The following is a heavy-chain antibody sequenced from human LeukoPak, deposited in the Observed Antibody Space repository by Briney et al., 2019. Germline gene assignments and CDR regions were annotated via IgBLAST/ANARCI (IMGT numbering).Heavy chain of an antibody. CDR1: GGSISSYY. J-gene: IGHJ3*02. Sequence: SETLSLTCTVSGGSISSYYWSWIRQPPGKGLEWIGYIYYSGSTNYNPSLKSRVTISVGTSKNQFSLKLSSVTAADTAVYYCARPSPRGDAFDIWGQGTMVTVSS. D-gene: IGHD3-10*01. CDR2: IYYSGST. V-gene: IGHV4-59*08. CDR3: ARPSPRGDAFDI.